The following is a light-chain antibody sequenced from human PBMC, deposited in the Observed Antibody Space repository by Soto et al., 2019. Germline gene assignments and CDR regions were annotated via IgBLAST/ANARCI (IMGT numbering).Light chain of an antibody. CDR1: QSVLYSSNNKNY. CDR3: QQYYSTPPT. CDR2: WAS. V-gene: IGKV4-1*01. J-gene: IGKJ1*01. Sequence: DIAMTQSPDSLAVSLGDRATINCKSSQSVLYSSNNKNYLAWYQQKPGQPPKLLIYWASTRESGVPDRFSGSGSGTDFTLTISSLQAEDVAVYYCQQYYSTPPTFGQGTKVEIK.